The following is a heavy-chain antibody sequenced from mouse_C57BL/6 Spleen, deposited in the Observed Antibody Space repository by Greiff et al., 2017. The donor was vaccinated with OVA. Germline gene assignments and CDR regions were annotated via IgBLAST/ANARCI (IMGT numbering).Heavy chain of an antibody. D-gene: IGHD1-1*01. Sequence: QVQLQQPGAELVMPGASVKLSCKASGYTFTSYWMHWVKQRPGQGLEWIGEIDPSDSYTNSNPKFKGKSTLTVDKSSSTAYMQLSSLTSEDSAVYYCARRGTTVVAYYAMDYWGQGTSVTVSS. CDR3: ARRGTTVVAYYAMDY. V-gene: IGHV1-69*01. J-gene: IGHJ4*01. CDR1: GYTFTSYW. CDR2: IDPSDSYT.